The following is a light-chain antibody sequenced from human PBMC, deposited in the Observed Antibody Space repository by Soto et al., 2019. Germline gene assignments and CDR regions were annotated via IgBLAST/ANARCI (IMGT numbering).Light chain of an antibody. CDR3: SSYTTTSTVV. J-gene: IGLJ2*01. Sequence: QSALTQPASVSGSPGQSITISCTGTSSDIGVYNYVSWYQQHPGKAPKLMIYDVSNRPSGVSNRFSGSKSGNTASLTISGLQAEDEADYYCSSYTTTSTVVFGGGTKVTVL. V-gene: IGLV2-14*01. CDR1: SSDIGVYNY. CDR2: DVS.